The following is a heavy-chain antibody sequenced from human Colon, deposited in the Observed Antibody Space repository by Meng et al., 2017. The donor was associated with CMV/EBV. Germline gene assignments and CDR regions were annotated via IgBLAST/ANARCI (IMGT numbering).Heavy chain of an antibody. CDR3: ARGDYDTSGYYFDY. J-gene: IGHJ4*02. D-gene: IGHD3-22*01. V-gene: IGHV4-30-4*01. Sequence: QVQLQESGPGLVKPSQTLSLTCSFSGDSISSGGHFWSWIRQPPGKGLEWIGYTFHTGNAHYNMFLKSRVSISVDTSRNLFSLHMTSVTAADTAVYYCARGDYDTSGYYFDYWGQGTLVTVSS. CDR1: GDSISSGGHF. CDR2: TFHTGNA.